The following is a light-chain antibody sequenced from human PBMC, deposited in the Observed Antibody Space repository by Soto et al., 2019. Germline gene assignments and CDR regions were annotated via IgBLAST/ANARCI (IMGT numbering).Light chain of an antibody. CDR1: QSIGYW. J-gene: IGKJ1*01. CDR2: DDS. V-gene: IGKV1-5*01. CDR3: QHFNTFSAP. Sequence: DIQMTQSASTLSASVGDRVTITCRASQSIGYWLAWYQQRPGKAPKLLIYDDSSFISGVPSRFRGSGSGTEFTLTISSLQPDDFATYYCQHFNTFSAPFGQGTKVAIK.